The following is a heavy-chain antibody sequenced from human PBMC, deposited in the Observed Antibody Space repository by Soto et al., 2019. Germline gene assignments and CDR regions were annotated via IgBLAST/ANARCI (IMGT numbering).Heavy chain of an antibody. D-gene: IGHD3-16*01. CDR3: SRGGGVPALGDP. V-gene: IGHV4-38-2*01. Sequence: SETLSNTCAVSVDSISSGYYSAWNRQPPGKGLEWIGRISTSGNTNYHPSLNSRLTMSVDTSKHQVSLKLTSVTVADTAVYYCSRGGGVPALGDPWGQGTLVTVSS. CDR1: VDSISSGYY. J-gene: IGHJ5*02. CDR2: ISTSGNT.